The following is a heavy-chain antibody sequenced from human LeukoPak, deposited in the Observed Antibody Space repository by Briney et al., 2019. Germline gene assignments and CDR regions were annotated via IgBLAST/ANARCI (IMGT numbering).Heavy chain of an antibody. CDR2: FDPEDGET. CDR3: ATGRSGSYDWYFDL. CDR1: RYTLTELS. J-gene: IGHJ2*01. D-gene: IGHD1-26*01. Sequence: ASVKVSCKVSRYTLTELSMHWVRQAPGKGLEWMGGFDPEDGETIYAQKFQGRVTMTEDTSTDTAYMELSSLRSEDTAVYYCATGRSGSYDWYFDLWGRGTLVTVSS. V-gene: IGHV1-24*01.